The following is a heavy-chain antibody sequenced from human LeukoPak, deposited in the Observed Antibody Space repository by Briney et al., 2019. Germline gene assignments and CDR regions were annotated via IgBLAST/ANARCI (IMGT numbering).Heavy chain of an antibody. V-gene: IGHV4-34*01. CDR1: GGSFSGYY. Sequence: SETLSLTCAVYGGSFSGYYWSWIRQPPGKGLEWIGEINHSGSTNYNPSLKSRVTISVDTSKNQFSLKLSSVTAEDTAVYYCARDKVWGIQLWVRPDYWGQGTLVTVSS. D-gene: IGHD5-18*01. J-gene: IGHJ4*02. CDR3: ARDKVWGIQLWVRPDY. CDR2: INHSGST.